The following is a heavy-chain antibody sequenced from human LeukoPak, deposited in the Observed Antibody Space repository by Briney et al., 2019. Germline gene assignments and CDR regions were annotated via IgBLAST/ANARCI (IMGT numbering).Heavy chain of an antibody. D-gene: IGHD3-3*01. V-gene: IGHV4-4*02. CDR2: IYHSGST. CDR3: ARDFYYDFWGGFQYYFDY. J-gene: IGHJ4*02. CDR1: GFTFSNAW. Sequence: GSLRLSCAASGFTFSNAWMSWVRQAPGKGLEWIGNIYHSGSTYYNPSLKSRVTISVDTSKNQFSLKLSSVTAADTAVYYCARDFYYDFWGGFQYYFDYWGQGTLVTVSS.